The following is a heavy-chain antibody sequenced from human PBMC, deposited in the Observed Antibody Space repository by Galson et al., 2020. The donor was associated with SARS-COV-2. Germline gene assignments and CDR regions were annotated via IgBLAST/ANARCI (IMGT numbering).Heavy chain of an antibody. CDR2: IDWDDDK. CDR1: GFSLSTSGMC. J-gene: IGHJ6*02. CDR3: ARENYDSSGYYRMGYYYYGMDV. D-gene: IGHD3-22*01. V-gene: IGHV2-70*11. Sequence: ESGPTLVKPTQTLTLTCTFSGFSLSTSGMCVSWIRQPPGKALEWLARIDWDDDKYYSTSLKTRLTISKDTSKNQVVLTMTNMDPVDTATYYCARENYDSSGYYRMGYYYYGMDVWGQGTTVTVSS.